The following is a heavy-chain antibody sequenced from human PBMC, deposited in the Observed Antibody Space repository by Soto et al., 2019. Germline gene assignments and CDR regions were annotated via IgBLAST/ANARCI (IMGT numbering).Heavy chain of an antibody. Sequence: QVHLVQSGAEVKKPGASVKVSCKGSGYAFTTYGITWVRQAPGQGLEWMGWISAHNGNTNYAQKLQGRVTVTRDTSTSTADMELRSFRSDDTAVYYCARGRYGDYWGQGALVTVSS. CDR3: ARGRYGDY. CDR2: ISAHNGNT. CDR1: GYAFTTYG. V-gene: IGHV1-18*01. D-gene: IGHD1-1*01. J-gene: IGHJ4*02.